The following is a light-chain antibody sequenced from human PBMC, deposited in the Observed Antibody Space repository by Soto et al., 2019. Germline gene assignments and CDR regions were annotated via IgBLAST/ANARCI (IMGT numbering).Light chain of an antibody. V-gene: IGKV1-5*01. CDR1: QSISSW. Sequence: IQMPQSPSTLSGSVGDRVTITCRASQSISSWLAWYQQKPGKAPKLLIYDASSLESGVPSRFSGSGSGTEFTLTISSLQPDDFATYYCQQYNGYRWTFGQGTKVDIK. J-gene: IGKJ1*01. CDR2: DAS. CDR3: QQYNGYRWT.